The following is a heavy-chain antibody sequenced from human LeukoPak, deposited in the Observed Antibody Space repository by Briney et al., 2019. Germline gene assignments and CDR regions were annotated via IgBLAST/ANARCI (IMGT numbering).Heavy chain of an antibody. CDR2: IYPGDSDT. CDR3: ARLYYGSGSYYRLPDY. V-gene: IGHV5-51*01. CDR1: GYSFTSYW. D-gene: IGHD3-10*01. Sequence: GESLKISCQGSGYSFTSYWIGWVRQMPGKGLEWMGIIYPGDSDTRYSPSFQGQVTISADKSISTAYLQWSSLKASDTAMYYCARLYYGSGSYYRLPDYWGQGTLVTVSS. J-gene: IGHJ4*02.